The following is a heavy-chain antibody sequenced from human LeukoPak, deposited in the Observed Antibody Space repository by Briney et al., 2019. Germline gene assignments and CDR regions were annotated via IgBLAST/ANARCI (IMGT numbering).Heavy chain of an antibody. CDR3: ARGLSGMVTAFDI. V-gene: IGHV4-39*07. J-gene: IGHJ3*02. CDR2: IYYSGST. CDR1: GGSISSSSYY. Sequence: PSETLSLTCTVSGGSISSSSYYWGWIRQPPGKGLEWIGSIYYSGSTYYNPSLKSRVTISVDTSKNQFSLKLSPVTAADTAVYYCARGLSGMVTAFDIWGQGTMVTVSS. D-gene: IGHD5-18*01.